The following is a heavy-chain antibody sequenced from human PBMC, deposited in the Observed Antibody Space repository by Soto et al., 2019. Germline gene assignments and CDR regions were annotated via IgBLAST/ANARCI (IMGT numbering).Heavy chain of an antibody. D-gene: IGHD3-22*01. CDR2: INHSGST. V-gene: IGHV4-34*01. CDR1: GGSFSGYY. J-gene: IGHJ3*02. CDR3: ARDLTGYYYDSSGRSGAFDI. Sequence: SETLSLTCAVYGGSFSGYYWTWIRQPPGTGLEWIGEINHSGSTNYNPSLKSRFTISRDNAKNSLYLQMNSLRAEDTAVYYCARDLTGYYYDSSGRSGAFDIWGQGTMVTVSS.